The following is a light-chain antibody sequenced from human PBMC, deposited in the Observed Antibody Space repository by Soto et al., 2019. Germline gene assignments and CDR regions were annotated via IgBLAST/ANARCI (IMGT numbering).Light chain of an antibody. CDR3: QQYNNWPLT. J-gene: IGKJ4*01. CDR1: QSTNNY. V-gene: IGKV3-15*01. Sequence: EIVMTQSPATLSVSPGVRATLSCRASQSTNNYLAWYQQKPGQAPRLLIDGASTRATGIPARFSGSGSGTEFTLTISSLQSEDFAVYYCQQYNNWPLTFGGGTKVEIK. CDR2: GAS.